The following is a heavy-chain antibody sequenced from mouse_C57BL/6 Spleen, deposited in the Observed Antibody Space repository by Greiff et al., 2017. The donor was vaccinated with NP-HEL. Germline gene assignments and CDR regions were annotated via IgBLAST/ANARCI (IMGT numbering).Heavy chain of an antibody. CDR2: INPYNGGT. CDR3: AREFTTVVATRYYFDY. V-gene: IGHV1-19*01. J-gene: IGHJ2*01. D-gene: IGHD1-1*01. CDR1: GYTFTDYY. Sequence: EVQLQLSGPVLVKPGASVKMSCKASGYTFTDYYMNWVKQSHGKSLEWIGVINPYNGGTSYNQKFKGKATLTVDKSSSTAYMELNSLTSEDSAVYYCAREFTTVVATRYYFDYWGQGTTLTVSS.